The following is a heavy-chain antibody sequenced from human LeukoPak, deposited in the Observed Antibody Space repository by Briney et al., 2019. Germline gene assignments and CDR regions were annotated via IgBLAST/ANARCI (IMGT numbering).Heavy chain of an antibody. Sequence: PGGSLRLSCAASGFTFSNAWMNWVRQSPGKGLEWVGRIKSKTDGGTIDYGAPVKGRFTISRDNSRNTLYLRMSSLRVEDTAVYYCWVPIAVAGLEGIDYWGQGTLVTVSS. D-gene: IGHD6-19*01. CDR3: WVPIAVAGLEGIDY. V-gene: IGHV3-15*05. CDR2: IKSKTDGGTI. J-gene: IGHJ4*02. CDR1: GFTFSNAW.